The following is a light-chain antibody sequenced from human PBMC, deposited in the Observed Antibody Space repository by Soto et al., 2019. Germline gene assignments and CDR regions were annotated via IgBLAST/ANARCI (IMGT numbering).Light chain of an antibody. V-gene: IGKV1-9*01. CDR3: QQLNGYPMYT. Sequence: DIQLTQSPSFLSASVGDRVTITCRASQGISNLLAWYQQKPGRAPKTLIYAASTLLSGVPSRFSGSGSGTEFTLTISSLQPEDFATYYCQQLNGYPMYTFGQGTKLAIK. J-gene: IGKJ2*01. CDR1: QGISNL. CDR2: AAS.